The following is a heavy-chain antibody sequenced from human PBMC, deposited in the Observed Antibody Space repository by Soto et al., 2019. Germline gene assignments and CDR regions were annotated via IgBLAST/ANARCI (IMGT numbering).Heavy chain of an antibody. V-gene: IGHV4-4*02. CDR1: SGSIDNVDW. J-gene: IGHJ5*02. CDR3: ARYGDCTRPGCIAGWLDP. CDR2: TSHDGVT. Sequence: SETPSLTCAVPSGSIDNVDWWSWVRQSPGKGLEWIGETSHDGVTNYNPSLEGRVTISIDKSKNQFYLDLNSVTAADTAMYYCARYGDCTRPGCIAGWLDPWGPGTLVTVSS. D-gene: IGHD2-21*01.